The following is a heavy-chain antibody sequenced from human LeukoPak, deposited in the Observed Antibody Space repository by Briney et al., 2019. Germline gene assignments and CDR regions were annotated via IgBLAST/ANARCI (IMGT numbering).Heavy chain of an antibody. Sequence: GGSLRLFCAPPVFTFSTYAMSWVPQAPGKGREWLSGIVGSDGRIYYTHSVKGRHPISRDNTKRTLYLQINSLRAEDTAVYYCAKVRQPDNGWYLDYWGQGTLVTVST. D-gene: IGHD6-19*01. CDR1: VFTFSTYA. V-gene: IGHV3-23*01. CDR3: AKVRQPDNGWYLDY. CDR2: IVGSDGRI. J-gene: IGHJ4*02.